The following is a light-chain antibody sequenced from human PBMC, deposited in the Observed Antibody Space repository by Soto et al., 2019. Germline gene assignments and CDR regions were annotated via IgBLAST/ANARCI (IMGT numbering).Light chain of an antibody. J-gene: IGKJ1*01. Sequence: EIVLTQAPDALSLSPGERATVSCRASQSISSTQLVWYQQKPGQAPTLLIFGASSRATGIPDRFSGSGSGTDFTLTISGLQPEDFAVYYCQQYGTSPGTFGQGTKVDIK. V-gene: IGKV3-20*01. CDR3: QQYGTSPGT. CDR2: GAS. CDR1: QSISSTQ.